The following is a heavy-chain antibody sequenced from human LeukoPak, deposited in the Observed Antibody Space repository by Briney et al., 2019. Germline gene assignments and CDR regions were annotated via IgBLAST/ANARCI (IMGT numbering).Heavy chain of an antibody. CDR1: GGSIGSYY. Sequence: SETLSLTCTVSGGSIGSYYWSWIRQPPGKGLEWIGYIYYSGSTNYNPSLKSRVTISVDTSKNQFSPMLSSVTAADTAVYYCARLRDLYSFFDYWGQGTLVTVSS. CDR3: ARLRDLYSFFDY. CDR2: IYYSGST. J-gene: IGHJ4*02. V-gene: IGHV4-59*08. D-gene: IGHD5-18*01.